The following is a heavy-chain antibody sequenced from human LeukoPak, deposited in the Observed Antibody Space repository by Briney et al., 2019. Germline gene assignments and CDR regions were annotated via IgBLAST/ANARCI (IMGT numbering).Heavy chain of an antibody. CDR2: ISSSGSTI. CDR3: ARGSLSRVPEYFQH. J-gene: IGHJ1*01. V-gene: IGHV3-48*04. CDR1: GFTFSTYI. Sequence: GGSLRLSCAASGFTFSTYIMNWVRQAPGKGLEWVSYISSSGSTIYYADSVKGRFTISRDNAKNSLYLQMNSLRAEDTAVYYCARGSLSRVPEYFQHWGQGTLVTVSS. D-gene: IGHD2-21*01.